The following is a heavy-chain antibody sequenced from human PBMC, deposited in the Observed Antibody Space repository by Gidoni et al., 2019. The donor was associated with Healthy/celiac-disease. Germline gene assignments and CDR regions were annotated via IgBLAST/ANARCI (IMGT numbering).Heavy chain of an antibody. D-gene: IGHD6-13*01. Sequence: QVQLVESGGGVVQPGRSLRLSCAASGFTFSSYGMHWLRPAPGKGLEWVAVIWYDGSNKYYADSVKGRFTISRDNSKNTLYLQMNSLRAEDTAVYYCARDLFPYSSSWYFGKAYGMDVWGQGTTVTVSS. CDR1: GFTFSSYG. CDR2: IWYDGSNK. J-gene: IGHJ6*02. CDR3: ARDLFPYSSSWYFGKAYGMDV. V-gene: IGHV3-33*01.